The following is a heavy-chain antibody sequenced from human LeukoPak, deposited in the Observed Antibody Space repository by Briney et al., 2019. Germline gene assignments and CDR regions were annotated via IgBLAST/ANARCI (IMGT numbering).Heavy chain of an antibody. D-gene: IGHD5-12*01. V-gene: IGHV4-39*01. Sequence: SETLSLTCTVSGDSTSSSTYYWDWIRQAPGKGLEWIGNIYDSGTTHYSPSLKSRVTISGDTSKNQFSLKLNSVTAADTAIYYCATHRRSGSGGSENAFEIWGQGTMVTVSS. J-gene: IGHJ3*02. CDR3: ATHRRSGSGGSENAFEI. CDR1: GDSTSSSTYY. CDR2: IYDSGTT.